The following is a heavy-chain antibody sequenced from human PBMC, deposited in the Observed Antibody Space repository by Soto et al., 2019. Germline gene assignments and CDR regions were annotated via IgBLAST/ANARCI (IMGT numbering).Heavy chain of an antibody. CDR2: IDPSDSYT. V-gene: IGHV5-10-1*01. J-gene: IGHJ5*02. Sequence: GESLKISCKGSGYSFTSYWISWVRQMPGKGLEWMGRIDPSDSYTNYSPSFQGHVTISADKSISTAYLQWSSLKASDTAMYYCAREPIVCSSISCHVNCFVPWCQGTLV. D-gene: IGHD2-2*01. CDR1: GYSFTSYW. CDR3: AREPIVCSSISCHVNCFVP.